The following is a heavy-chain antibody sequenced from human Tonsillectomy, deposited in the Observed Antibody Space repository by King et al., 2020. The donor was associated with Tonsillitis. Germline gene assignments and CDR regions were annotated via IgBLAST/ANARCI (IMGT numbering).Heavy chain of an antibody. CDR2: IWYDGSNK. V-gene: IGHV3-33*06. D-gene: IGHD3-10*01. J-gene: IGHJ4*02. Sequence: VQLVESGGGVVQPGRSLRLSCAASGFIFSSYAMHWVRQAPGKGLEWVAGIWYDGSNKYFGDSVKGRFTISRDNSKNTLYLQMNSLRAEDTAVYYCAKASGPGVYFDYWGQGTLVTSSS. CDR3: AKASGPGVYFDY. CDR1: GFIFSSYA.